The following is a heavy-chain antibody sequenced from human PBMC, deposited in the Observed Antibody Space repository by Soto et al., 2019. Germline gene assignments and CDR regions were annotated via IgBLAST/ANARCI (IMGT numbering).Heavy chain of an antibody. J-gene: IGHJ5*02. D-gene: IGHD3-22*01. CDR3: ARVGYYDSSGYYYGYVAGWFDP. V-gene: IGHV4-59*01. CDR2: IYYSGST. CDR1: GGSISSYY. Sequence: PSETLSLTCTVSGGSISSYYWSWIRQPPGKGLEWIGYIYYSGSTNYNPSLKSRVTISVDTSKNQFSLKLSSVTAADTAVYYCARVGYYDSSGYYYGYVAGWFDPWGQGTLVTVSS.